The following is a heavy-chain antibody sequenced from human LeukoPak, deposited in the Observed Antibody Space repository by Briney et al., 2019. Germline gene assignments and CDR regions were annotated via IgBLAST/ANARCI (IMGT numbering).Heavy chain of an antibody. CDR2: IYYSGST. CDR1: GGFISNYY. Sequence: SETLSLTCTVSGGFISNYYWSWIRQPPGKGLEWIGYIYYSGSTYYNPSLKSRVTISVDTSKNQFSLKLSSVTAADTAVYYCARAHLGYQLLSRGVWFDPWGQGTLVTVSS. D-gene: IGHD2-2*01. J-gene: IGHJ5*02. V-gene: IGHV4-59*12. CDR3: ARAHLGYQLLSRGVWFDP.